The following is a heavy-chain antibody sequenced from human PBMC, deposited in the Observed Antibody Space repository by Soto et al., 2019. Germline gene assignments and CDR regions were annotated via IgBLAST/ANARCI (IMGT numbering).Heavy chain of an antibody. CDR1: GGSISGHS. CDR2: IYPSGST. V-gene: IGHV4-4*07. D-gene: IGHD5-12*01. CDR3: VRGRSYSVYDF. J-gene: IGHJ4*02. Sequence: SETLSLTCTVSGGSISGHSWIWIRQPAGRGVEWIGHIYPSGSTSYNPSLRSRVTMSLDTSNNQIFLNLTSVTAADTAVFYCVRGRSYSVYDFWGPGTLVTVSS.